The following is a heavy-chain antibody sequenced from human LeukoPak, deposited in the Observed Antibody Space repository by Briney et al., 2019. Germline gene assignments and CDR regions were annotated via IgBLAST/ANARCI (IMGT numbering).Heavy chain of an antibody. Sequence: SETLSLTCTVSGGSLSSSSYYWGWIRQPPGTGLEWVGSIYYSGSTYYNPSLKSRVTISVDTPKNQFSLKLSSVTAADTAVYYCARSHPSYCYGSGSYYRRYYFDYWGQGTLVTVSS. D-gene: IGHD3-10*01. J-gene: IGHJ4*02. V-gene: IGHV4-39*01. CDR2: IYYSGST. CDR1: GGSLSSSSYY. CDR3: ARSHPSYCYGSGSYYRRYYFDY.